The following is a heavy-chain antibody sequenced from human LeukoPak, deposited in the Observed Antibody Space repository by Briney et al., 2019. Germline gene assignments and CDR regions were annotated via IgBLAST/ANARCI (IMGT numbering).Heavy chain of an antibody. Sequence: ASVKVSCKASGYTFTSYGISWVRQASGQGLEWMGWVSGYNGHTNYAQKLQGRVTMTTDTSATTAYMELRSLRSDDTAVYYCARAGGYDFWTAGLLYTWFDPWGQGTLVTVSS. V-gene: IGHV1-18*01. J-gene: IGHJ5*02. CDR1: GYTFTSYG. CDR2: VSGYNGHT. CDR3: ARAGGYDFWTAGLLYTWFDP. D-gene: IGHD3/OR15-3a*01.